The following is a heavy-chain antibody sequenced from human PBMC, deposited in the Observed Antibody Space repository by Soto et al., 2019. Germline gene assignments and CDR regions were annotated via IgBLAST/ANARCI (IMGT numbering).Heavy chain of an antibody. CDR1: GGTFSNFA. CDR3: ARGGWAGYSSEGGFDL. J-gene: IGHJ4*02. D-gene: IGHD6-19*01. V-gene: IGHV1-69*01. Sequence: QLQLVQSGAEVKKPGSSVKVSCKASGGTFSNFAINWVRQAPGQGLEWMGGIIPVFGKAKYAQKFQGRVQFTADESSSTAYMEVNSLTSEDTAVYYCARGGWAGYSSEGGFDLWGQGTQITVSS. CDR2: IIPVFGKA.